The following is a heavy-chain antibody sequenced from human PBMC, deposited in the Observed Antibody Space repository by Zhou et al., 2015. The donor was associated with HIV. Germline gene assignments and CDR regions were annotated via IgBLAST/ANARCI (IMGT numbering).Heavy chain of an antibody. D-gene: IGHD3-22*01. V-gene: IGHV1-2*04. CDR3: ARRAYDSSGLYYFDY. CDR1: GYTFTGYY. J-gene: IGHJ4*02. CDR2: INPNSGGT. Sequence: QVQLVQSGAEVKKPGASVKVSCKASGYTFTGYYMHWVRQAPGQGLEWMGWINPNSGGTNYAQKFQGWVTMTRDTSISTAYMELSRLRSDDTAVYYCARRAYDSSGLYYFDYVGPGEPWSPVSS.